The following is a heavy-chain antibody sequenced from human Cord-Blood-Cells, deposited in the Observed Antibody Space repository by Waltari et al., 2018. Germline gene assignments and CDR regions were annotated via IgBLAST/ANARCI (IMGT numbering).Heavy chain of an antibody. CDR1: GYTLTDSS. Sequence: QVQLVQSGAEQKKPGASVKVSCKVSGYTLTDSSLHWLGQAPGKGLEWMGGFDPEDGETIYAQKFQGRVTMTEDTSTDTAYMELSSLRSEDTAVYYCATDRRDGYNYGAAFDIWGQGTMVTVSS. D-gene: IGHD5-12*01. V-gene: IGHV1-24*01. CDR2: FDPEDGET. CDR3: ATDRRDGYNYGAAFDI. J-gene: IGHJ3*02.